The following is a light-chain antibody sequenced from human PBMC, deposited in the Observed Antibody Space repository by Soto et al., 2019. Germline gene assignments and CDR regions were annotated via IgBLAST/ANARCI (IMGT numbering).Light chain of an antibody. V-gene: IGLV2-14*01. Sequence: QSAXTQPASVSXSXXXSXXXXXXXXXXXXCGYNYLSSYQQHPGKAPKLMIYDVSNRPSGVSNRFSGSKSGNTASLTISGLQAEDEADYYCSSYTSSSTLVVFGGGTKVTVL. CDR1: XXXXCGYNY. CDR2: DVS. J-gene: IGLJ2*01. CDR3: SSYTSSSTLVV.